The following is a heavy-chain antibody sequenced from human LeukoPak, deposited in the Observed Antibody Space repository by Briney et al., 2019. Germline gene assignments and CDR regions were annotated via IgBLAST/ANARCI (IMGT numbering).Heavy chain of an antibody. CDR1: GFTFSSYA. CDR3: ARVRDSSGRYYDY. Sequence: PGGSLRLSCAASGFTFSSYAMHWVRQAPGKGLEYVSAISSNGGSTYYANSVKGRFTISRDNSKNTLYLQMGSLRAEDMAVYYCARVRDSSGRYYDYWGQETLVTVSS. J-gene: IGHJ4*02. D-gene: IGHD3-22*01. V-gene: IGHV3-64*01. CDR2: ISSNGGST.